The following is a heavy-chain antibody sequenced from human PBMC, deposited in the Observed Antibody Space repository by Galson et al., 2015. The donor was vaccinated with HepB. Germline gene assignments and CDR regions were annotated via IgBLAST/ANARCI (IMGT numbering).Heavy chain of an antibody. Sequence: SLRLSCAASGFTFSTYVMHWVRQAPGKGLEWVALIRYDGTNQYYADSVKGRFTISRDNSKNTVSLQMNSLRPEDTAVYYCAKDSGRDGKYLDVWGQGTLVTVSS. CDR3: AKDSGRDGKYLDV. V-gene: IGHV3-30*02. CDR1: GFTFSTYV. J-gene: IGHJ4*02. CDR2: IRYDGTNQ. D-gene: IGHD7-27*01.